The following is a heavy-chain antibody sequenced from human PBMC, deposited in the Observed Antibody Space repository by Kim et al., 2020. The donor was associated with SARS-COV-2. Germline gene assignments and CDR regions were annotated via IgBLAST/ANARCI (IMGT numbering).Heavy chain of an antibody. J-gene: IGHJ4*01. CDR2: ISYDGSNK. Sequence: GGSLRLSCAASGFTFSSYAMHWVRQAPGKGLEWVAVISYDGSNKYYADSVKGRFTISRDNSKNTLYLQMNSLRAEDTAVYYCARDRPLRFLEWLLQYYF. CDR1: GFTFSSYA. CDR3: ARDRPLRFLEWLLQYYF. V-gene: IGHV3-30*04. D-gene: IGHD3-3*01.